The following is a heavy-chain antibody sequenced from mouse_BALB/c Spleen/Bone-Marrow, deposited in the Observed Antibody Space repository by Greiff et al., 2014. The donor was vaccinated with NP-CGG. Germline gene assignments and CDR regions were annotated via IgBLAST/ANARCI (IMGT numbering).Heavy chain of an antibody. CDR2: ISNLAYSI. Sequence: EVQVEESGGGLVQPGGSRKLSCAASGFTFSDYGMAWVRQAPGKGPEWVAFISNLAYSIYYADTVTGRFTISRENAKNTLYLEMSSLRSEDTAMYYCARDYYGSSYWYFDVWGAGTTVTVSS. J-gene: IGHJ1*01. D-gene: IGHD1-1*01. CDR1: GFTFSDYG. V-gene: IGHV5-15*02. CDR3: ARDYYGSSYWYFDV.